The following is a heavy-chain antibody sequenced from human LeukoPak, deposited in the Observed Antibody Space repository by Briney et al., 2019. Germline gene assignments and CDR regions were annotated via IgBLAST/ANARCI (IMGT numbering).Heavy chain of an antibody. D-gene: IGHD1-26*01. CDR3: ARARVSGSQDFDY. Sequence: GSLRLSCATSGFTFSNAWMNWVRQAPGKGLEWIGGIHYSGNTYYNPSLKSRVTVSVDTSKNQFSLKLSSVTAADTAVYYCARARVSGSQDFDYWGQGTLVTVSS. V-gene: IGHV4-4*02. J-gene: IGHJ4*02. CDR1: GFTFSNAW. CDR2: IHYSGNT.